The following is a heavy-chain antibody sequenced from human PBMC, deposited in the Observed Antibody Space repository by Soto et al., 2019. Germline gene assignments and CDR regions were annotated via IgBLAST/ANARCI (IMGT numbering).Heavy chain of an antibody. J-gene: IGHJ6*02. CDR1: GFTFSSYW. V-gene: IGHV3-74*01. CDR2: INSDGSST. D-gene: IGHD4-17*01. Sequence: GGSLRLSCAASGFTFSSYWMHWVRQAPGKGLVWVSRINSDGSSTSYADSVKGRFTISRDNAKNTLYLQMNSLRAEDTAVYYCARERVTTYPFQYYYGMDVWGQGTTVTVSS. CDR3: ARERVTTYPFQYYYGMDV.